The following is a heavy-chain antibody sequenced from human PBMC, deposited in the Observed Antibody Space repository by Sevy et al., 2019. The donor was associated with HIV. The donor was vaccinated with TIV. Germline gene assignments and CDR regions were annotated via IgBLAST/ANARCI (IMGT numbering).Heavy chain of an antibody. V-gene: IGHV3-72*01. D-gene: IGHD3-10*01. J-gene: IGHJ4*02. Sequence: GGFLRLSCAASGFTFSDHYMDWVRQAPGKGLEWVGRIRNKANSDTTEYAASEKGRFTISRDDSKNSLYLQMNSLKTEDPAVYYCARVPTYGSVTYFLDYWGQGSLVTVSS. CDR3: ARVPTYGSVTYFLDY. CDR1: GFTFSDHY. CDR2: IRNKANSDTT.